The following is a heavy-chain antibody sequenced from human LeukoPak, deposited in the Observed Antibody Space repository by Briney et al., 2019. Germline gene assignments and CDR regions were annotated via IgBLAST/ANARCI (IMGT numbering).Heavy chain of an antibody. D-gene: IGHD2/OR15-2a*01. CDR1: GGSISSGGYS. V-gene: IGHV4-30-2*01. Sequence: SETLSLTCAVSGGSISSGGYSWSWIRQPPGKGLEWIGYIYHSGSTYYNPSLKSRVTISVDRSKNQFSLKLSSVTAADTAVYYCASQLSPGIGYFDYRGQGTLVTVSS. CDR3: ASQLSPGIGYFDY. J-gene: IGHJ4*03. CDR2: IYHSGST.